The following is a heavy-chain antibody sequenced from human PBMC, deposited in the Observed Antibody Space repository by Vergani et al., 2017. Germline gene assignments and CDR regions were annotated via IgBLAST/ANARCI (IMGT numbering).Heavy chain of an antibody. CDR3: ARHSTVEWLVKLGWIAP. D-gene: IGHD6-19*01. V-gene: IGHV4-39*01. J-gene: IGHJ5*02. CDR2: IYYSGST. Sequence: QLQLQESGPGLVKPSATLSLPCSVSGASIRSSNYYWGWTRQPPGKGLEWIASIYYSGSTYYNPSLKSRVTISVDTSKNQFSLKLSSVTAADTAVYFCARHSTVEWLVKLGWIAPWGQGILVTVSS. CDR1: GASIRSSNYY.